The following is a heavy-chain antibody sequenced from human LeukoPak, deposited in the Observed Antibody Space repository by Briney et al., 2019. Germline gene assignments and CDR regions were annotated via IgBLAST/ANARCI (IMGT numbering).Heavy chain of an antibody. J-gene: IGHJ4*02. CDR2: INPNIGDT. Sequence: GASVKVSCKASGYTFADYYMHWVRQAPGQGLEWMGWINPNIGDTNYAQKFQGRVTTTRDTSISTAYMELSRLRFDDTAVYYCARINSSRWYDFWGQGNLVTVSS. V-gene: IGHV1-2*02. CDR3: ARINSSRWYDF. CDR1: GYTFADYY. D-gene: IGHD6-13*01.